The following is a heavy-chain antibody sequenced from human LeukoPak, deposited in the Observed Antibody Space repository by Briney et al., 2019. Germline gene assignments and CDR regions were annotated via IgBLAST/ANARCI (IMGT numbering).Heavy chain of an antibody. J-gene: IGHJ4*02. Sequence: GGSLRISCRASGFPFSNYYMNWVRQAPGKGLEWVSSISSSGGSTYYADSVKGRFTISRDNSKNTLYLQMNSLRAEDTAVYYCAKRDDFWSGPDYWGQGTLVTVSS. CDR1: GFPFSNYY. CDR2: ISSSGGST. D-gene: IGHD3-3*01. CDR3: AKRDDFWSGPDY. V-gene: IGHV3-23*01.